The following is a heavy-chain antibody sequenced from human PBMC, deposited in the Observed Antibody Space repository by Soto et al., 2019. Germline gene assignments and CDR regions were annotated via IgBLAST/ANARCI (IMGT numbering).Heavy chain of an antibody. CDR2: VYYSGST. J-gene: IGHJ5*02. V-gene: IGHV4-31*03. CDR1: GGAVSSRGYY. CDR3: SGDRSSSGYNWFDP. D-gene: IGHD6-6*01. Sequence: PSETLSLTCTVSGGAVSSRGYYWNWIRQHPGKGLEWIGYVYYSGSTTYNPSLNSRVSISVETSKNQFSLTLTSVNAADTAVYFCSGDRSSSGYNWFDPWGRGTLVTVSS.